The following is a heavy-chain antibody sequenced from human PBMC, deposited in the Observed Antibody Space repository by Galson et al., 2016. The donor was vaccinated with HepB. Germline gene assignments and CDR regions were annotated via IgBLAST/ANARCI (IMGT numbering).Heavy chain of an antibody. D-gene: IGHD2-15*01. CDR3: ARGIIGYCSGGSCYYYHYGMDV. V-gene: IGHV3-30-3*01. CDR1: GFTFSSYA. Sequence: SLRLSCAASGFTFSSYAMHWVRQAPGKGLEWVAVISNDGINKYYADSVKGRFTISRDNSKNTLYLQMNSLRAEDTAVYYCARGIIGYCSGGSCYYYHYGMDVWGQGTTVTGSS. J-gene: IGHJ6*02. CDR2: ISNDGINK.